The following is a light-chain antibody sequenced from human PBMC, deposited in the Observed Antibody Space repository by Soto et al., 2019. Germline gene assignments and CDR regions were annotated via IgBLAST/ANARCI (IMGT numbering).Light chain of an antibody. Sequence: EMVMTQSPATLSVSPGERATLSCRASQSVSSNLAWYQQKPGQAPRRLIYGASTRATGIPARFSGSGSGTEFTLTISSLQSEDFAVYYGQQYNNWPPWTFGQGTKVEIK. J-gene: IGKJ1*01. CDR2: GAS. CDR1: QSVSSN. V-gene: IGKV3-15*01. CDR3: QQYNNWPPWT.